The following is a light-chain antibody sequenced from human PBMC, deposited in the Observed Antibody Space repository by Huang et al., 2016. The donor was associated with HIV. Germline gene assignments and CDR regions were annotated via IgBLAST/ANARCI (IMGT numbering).Light chain of an antibody. CDR3: QQSYSIPPWT. Sequence: DIQMTQSPSSLSASVGDRVTITCRASQSISSYLNWYQQKPGKAPKLLIYAASSLQSGGTSRFSGSGSGTDFTLTISSLQPEDFATYYCQQSYSIPPWTFGQGTKVEIK. CDR1: QSISSY. J-gene: IGKJ1*01. V-gene: IGKV1-39*01. CDR2: AAS.